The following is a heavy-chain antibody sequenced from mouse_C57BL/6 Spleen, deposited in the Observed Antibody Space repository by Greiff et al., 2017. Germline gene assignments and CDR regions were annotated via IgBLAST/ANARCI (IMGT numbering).Heavy chain of an antibody. CDR1: GYTFTDHT. CDR3: ARARYYDYDLYYAMDY. Sequence: VQLQQSDAELVKPGASVKISCKVSGYTFTDHTIHWMKQRPEQGLEWIGYIYPRDGSTKYNEKFKGKATLTADKSSSTAYMQLNSLTSEDSAVYFCARARYYDYDLYYAMDYWGQGTSVTVSS. D-gene: IGHD2-4*01. J-gene: IGHJ4*01. V-gene: IGHV1-78*01. CDR2: IYPRDGST.